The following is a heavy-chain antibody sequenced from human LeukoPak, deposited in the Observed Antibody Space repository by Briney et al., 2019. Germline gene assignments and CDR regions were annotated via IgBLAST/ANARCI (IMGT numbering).Heavy chain of an antibody. CDR2: ISGSGGST. J-gene: IGHJ4*02. V-gene: IGHV3-23*01. D-gene: IGHD3-16*01. Sequence: GGTLRLSCAASGFTFSSYGMSWVRQAPGKGLEWVSTISGSGGSTYYADSVKGRFTISRDNSKNTLYLQMNSLRAEDTAVYYCAKTYVWYYFDYWGQGILVTVSS. CDR1: GFTFSSYG. CDR3: AKTYVWYYFDY.